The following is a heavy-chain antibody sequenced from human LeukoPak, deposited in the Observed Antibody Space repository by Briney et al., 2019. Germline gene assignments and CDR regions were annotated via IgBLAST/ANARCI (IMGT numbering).Heavy chain of an antibody. Sequence: GGSLRLSCAASGFTFRSYWMAWVRQAPGKGLEWVANVKPDGSERYYVDSVKGRFTVSRGNAQNSLYLQMNSLRADDTAVYYCARDESYCSSTSCDYYYMDVWGKGTTVTVAS. V-gene: IGHV3-7*01. CDR3: ARDESYCSSTSCDYYYMDV. CDR1: GFTFRSYW. CDR2: VKPDGSER. J-gene: IGHJ6*03. D-gene: IGHD2-2*01.